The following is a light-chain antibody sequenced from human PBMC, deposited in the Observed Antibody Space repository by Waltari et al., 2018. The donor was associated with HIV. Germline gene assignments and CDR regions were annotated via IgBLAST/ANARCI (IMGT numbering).Light chain of an antibody. CDR1: QRISSY. CDR3: QQFINWPYT. V-gene: IGKV3-15*01. J-gene: IGKJ2*01. Sequence: EIVMTLSPATLSVSPGERATLSCRASQRISSYLAWYQQRPGQAPRLLIYSASTRATGIPARFSGSGSGTEFTLTISSLQPEDFSVYFCQQFINWPYTFGQGTKLEIK. CDR2: SAS.